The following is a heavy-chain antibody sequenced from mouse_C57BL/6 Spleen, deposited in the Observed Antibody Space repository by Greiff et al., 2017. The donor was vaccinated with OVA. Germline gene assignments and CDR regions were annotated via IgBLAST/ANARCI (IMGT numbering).Heavy chain of an antibody. J-gene: IGHJ4*01. Sequence: VQRVESGAELVRPGASVTLSCKASGYTFTDYEMHWVKQTPVHGLEWIGAIDPETGGTAYNQKFKGKAILTADKSSSTAYMELRSLTSEDSAVYYCTRPPYAMDYWGQGTSVTVSS. CDR2: IDPETGGT. V-gene: IGHV1-15*01. CDR3: TRPPYAMDY. CDR1: GYTFTDYE.